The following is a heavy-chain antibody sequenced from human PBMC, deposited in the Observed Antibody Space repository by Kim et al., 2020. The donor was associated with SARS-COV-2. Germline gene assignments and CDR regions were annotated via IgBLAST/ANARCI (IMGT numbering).Heavy chain of an antibody. J-gene: IGHJ4*02. CDR3: ARDGVGRAHTPIDY. Sequence: ARKFQGRVPMTRDTSTSTVYMELSSLRAEDTAVYYCARDGVGRAHTPIDYWGQGTLVTVSS. D-gene: IGHD2-15*01. V-gene: IGHV1-46*01.